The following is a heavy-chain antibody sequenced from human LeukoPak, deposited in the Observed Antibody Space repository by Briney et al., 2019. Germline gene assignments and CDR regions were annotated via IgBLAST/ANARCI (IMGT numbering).Heavy chain of an antibody. CDR2: ISASSTYI. Sequence: AGGSLRLSCAASGFTFGDYAMNWVRQAPGKGLEWVSSISASSTYIYYADSLKGRFTISRDNAKNSLYLQMNSLRAEDTALYYCARAGGSLRDYMDVWGKGTTVTVSS. D-gene: IGHD3-16*01. CDR3: ARAGGSLRDYMDV. J-gene: IGHJ6*03. CDR1: GFTFGDYA. V-gene: IGHV3-21*04.